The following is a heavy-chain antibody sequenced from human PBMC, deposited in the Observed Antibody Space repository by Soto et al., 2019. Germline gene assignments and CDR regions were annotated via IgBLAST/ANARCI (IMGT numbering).Heavy chain of an antibody. CDR2: IYYSGST. CDR1: GGSISSGDYY. CDR3: ARDLQQLVDYYYYGMDV. Sequence: KTSETLSLTCTVSGGSISSGDYYWSWIRQPPGKGLEWIGYIYYSGSTYYNPSLKSRVTISVDTSKNQFSLKLSSVTAADTAVYYCARDLQQLVDYYYYGMDVWGQGTTVTVSS. D-gene: IGHD6-13*01. J-gene: IGHJ6*02. V-gene: IGHV4-30-4*01.